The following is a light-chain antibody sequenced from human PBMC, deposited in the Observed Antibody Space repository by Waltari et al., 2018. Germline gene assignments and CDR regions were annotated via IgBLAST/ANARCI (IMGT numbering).Light chain of an antibody. V-gene: IGKV1-39*01. J-gene: IGKJ1*01. Sequence: DIQMTQSPSSLSASAGDRVTITCRASQSISSYLNWYQQKPGKAPKLLIYAASSLQSGVPSRFSGSGSVTDFTLTISSLQPEDFATYYCQQSYSTPPWTFGQGTKVEIK. CDR2: AAS. CDR1: QSISSY. CDR3: QQSYSTPPWT.